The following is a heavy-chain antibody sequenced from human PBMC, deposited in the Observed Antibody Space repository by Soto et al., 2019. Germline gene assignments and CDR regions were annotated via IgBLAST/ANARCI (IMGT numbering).Heavy chain of an antibody. CDR3: AKVVSRYYYYYMDV. Sequence: EVQLVESGGGLVQPGRSLRLSCAASGFTFDDYAMHWVRQAPGKGLEWVSGISWNSGSIGYADSVKGRFTISRDNAKNSLYLPMNSLRAEDTALYYCAKVVSRYYYYYMDVWGKGTTVTVSS. CDR2: ISWNSGSI. CDR1: GFTFDDYA. J-gene: IGHJ6*03. V-gene: IGHV3-9*01.